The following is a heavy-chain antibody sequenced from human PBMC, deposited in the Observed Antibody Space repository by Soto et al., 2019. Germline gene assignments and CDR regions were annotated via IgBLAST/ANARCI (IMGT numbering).Heavy chain of an antibody. D-gene: IGHD7-27*01. CDR1: GFTFKLYD. J-gene: IGHJ4*02. CDR2: IRASGTTT. V-gene: IGHV3-23*01. Sequence: GGSLRLSCVASGFTFKLYDMNWVRQAPGKWLEWVSSIRASGTTTYYADTVKGRFTISRDNSKNTLFLQMSTLRADDTATYYCAKGNTELGGGRGXLVTVSS. CDR3: AKGNTELG.